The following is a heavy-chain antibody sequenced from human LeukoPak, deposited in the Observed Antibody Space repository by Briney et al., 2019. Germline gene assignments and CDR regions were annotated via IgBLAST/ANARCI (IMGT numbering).Heavy chain of an antibody. CDR1: GFTFSSYA. CDR3: AREGWAVAGNGGVEAFDI. CDR2: ISYDGSNK. D-gene: IGHD6-19*01. Sequence: GGSLRLSCAASGFTFSSYAIHWVRQAPGKGLEWVAVISYDGSNKYYADSVKGRFTISRDNSKNTLYLQMNSLRAEDTAMYYCAREGWAVAGNGGVEAFDIWRQRTMVSVSS. V-gene: IGHV3-30-3*01. J-gene: IGHJ3*02.